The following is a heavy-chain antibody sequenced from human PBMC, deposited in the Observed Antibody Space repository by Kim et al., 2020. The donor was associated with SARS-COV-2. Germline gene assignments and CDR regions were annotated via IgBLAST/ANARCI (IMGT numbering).Heavy chain of an antibody. J-gene: IGHJ4*02. CDR1: GGSISSGGYY. CDR2: IYYSGST. D-gene: IGHD4-17*01. CDR3: AREDYGDYSAV. Sequence: SETLSLTCTVSGGSISSGGYYWSWIRQHPGKGLEWIGYIYYSGSTYYNPSLKSRVTISVDTSKNQFSLKLSSVTAADTAVYYCAREDYGDYSAVWGQGTLVTVSS. V-gene: IGHV4-31*03.